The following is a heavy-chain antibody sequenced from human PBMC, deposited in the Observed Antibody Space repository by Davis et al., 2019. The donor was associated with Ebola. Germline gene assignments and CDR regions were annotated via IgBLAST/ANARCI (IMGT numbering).Heavy chain of an antibody. V-gene: IGHV4-61*01. Sequence: MPSETLSLTCTVSGGSVSSGSYYWSWIRQPPGKGLEWIGYIYYSGSTNYNPSLKSRVTISVDTSKNQFSLKLSSVTAADTAVYYCARRPGIVGATTNWGQGTLVTVSS. CDR1: GGSVSSGSYY. CDR3: ARRPGIVGATTN. J-gene: IGHJ4*02. D-gene: IGHD1-26*01. CDR2: IYYSGST.